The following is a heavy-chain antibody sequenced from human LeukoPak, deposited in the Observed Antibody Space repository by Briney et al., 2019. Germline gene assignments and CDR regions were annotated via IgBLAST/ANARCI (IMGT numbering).Heavy chain of an antibody. V-gene: IGHV1-8*01. J-gene: IGHJ4*02. Sequence: ASVKVSCKASGYTFTSYDINWVRQATGQGLEWMGWRSPNSGNTGYAQKFQGRVTMTRNTSISTAYMELSSLRSEDTAVYYCARGDKPPITIFGAVRVPPRFYYWGQGTLVTVSS. D-gene: IGHD3-3*01. CDR1: GYTFTSYD. CDR3: ARGDKPPITIFGAVRVPPRFYY. CDR2: RSPNSGNT.